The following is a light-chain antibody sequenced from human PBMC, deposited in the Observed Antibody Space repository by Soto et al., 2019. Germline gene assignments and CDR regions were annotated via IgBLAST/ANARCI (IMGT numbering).Light chain of an antibody. Sequence: EVVMTQSPLTLPVTLGQPASISCRSGQSLVYSDGHTYLDWFQQRPGQPPRRLIYKVSSRDSGGSDKFIGSGAGGNFTLNISRGEEADVGMYYCRQGTHWPPACGAGPQLNIK. CDR1: QSLVYSDGHTY. CDR2: KVS. J-gene: IGKJ4*01. CDR3: RQGTHWPPA. V-gene: IGKV2-30*01.